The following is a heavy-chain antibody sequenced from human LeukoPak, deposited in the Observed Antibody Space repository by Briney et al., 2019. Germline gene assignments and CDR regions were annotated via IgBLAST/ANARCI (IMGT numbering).Heavy chain of an antibody. V-gene: IGHV4-39*07. CDR1: GGSISSSSYY. CDR3: ARDRVTIFGVVAPMDV. CDR2: IYYSGST. D-gene: IGHD3-3*01. J-gene: IGHJ6*03. Sequence: SETLSLTCTVSGGSISSSSYYWGWIRQPPGKGLEWIGSIYYSGSTYYNPSLKSRVTISVDTSKNQFSLKLSSVTAADTAVYYCARDRVTIFGVVAPMDVWGKGTTVTVSS.